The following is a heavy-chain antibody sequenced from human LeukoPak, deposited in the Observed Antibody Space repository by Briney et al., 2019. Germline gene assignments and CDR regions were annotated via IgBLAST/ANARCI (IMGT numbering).Heavy chain of an antibody. J-gene: IGHJ4*02. Sequence: ASVKASCKASGGTFSSYAISWVRQAPGQGLEWMGWINPNSGGTNYAQKFQGRVTMTRDTSISTAYMELSRLRSDDTAVYYCATYSGSYLFDYWGQGTLVTVSS. CDR1: GGTFSSYA. CDR3: ATYSGSYLFDY. CDR2: INPNSGGT. V-gene: IGHV1-2*02. D-gene: IGHD1-26*01.